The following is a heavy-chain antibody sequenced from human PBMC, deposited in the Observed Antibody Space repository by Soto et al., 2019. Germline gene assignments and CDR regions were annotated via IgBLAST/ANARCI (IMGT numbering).Heavy chain of an antibody. J-gene: IGHJ6*02. V-gene: IGHV1-69*10. CDR1: GGTFSSYA. Sequence: ASVKVSCKASGGTFSSYAISWVRQAPGQGLEWMGGIIPILGIANYAQKFQGRVTITADKSTSTAYMELSSLRSEDTAVYYCATYCYDGSGYYSGGMDVWGQGTTVAVSS. CDR3: ATYCYDGSGYYSGGMDV. CDR2: IIPILGIA. D-gene: IGHD3-22*01.